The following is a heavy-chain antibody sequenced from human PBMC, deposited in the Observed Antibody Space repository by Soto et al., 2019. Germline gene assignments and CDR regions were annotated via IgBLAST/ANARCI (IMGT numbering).Heavy chain of an antibody. Sequence: QVQLVQSGAEVKKPGSSVKVSCKASGGTFSSYAISWVRQAPGQGLEWMGGIITIFGTANYAQKFQGRVTITADKTTSTAYMELSRLRSEDTAVYYCARGNDFWSGSHYYYYYGMDVWGPGTTVTVSS. CDR3: ARGNDFWSGSHYYYYYGMDV. D-gene: IGHD3-3*01. CDR1: GGTFSSYA. J-gene: IGHJ6*02. V-gene: IGHV1-69*06. CDR2: IITIFGTA.